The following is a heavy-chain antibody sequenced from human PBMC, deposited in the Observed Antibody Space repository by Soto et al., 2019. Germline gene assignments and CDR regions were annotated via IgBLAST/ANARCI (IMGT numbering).Heavy chain of an antibody. CDR2: INPNSGGT. CDR3: SRFVFGLLGTYGMDV. J-gene: IGHJ6*02. Sequence: ASVKVSCKASGYTFTGYYMHWVRQAPGQGLEWMGWINPNSGGTNYAQKFQGRVTMTRDTSISTAYMALSRLRSDDTAVYYCSRFVFGLLGTYGMDVWGQGTTVTVSS. D-gene: IGHD3-16*01. V-gene: IGHV1-2*02. CDR1: GYTFTGYY.